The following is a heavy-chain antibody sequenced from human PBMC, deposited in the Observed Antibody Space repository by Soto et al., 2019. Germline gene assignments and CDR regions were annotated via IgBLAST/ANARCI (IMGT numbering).Heavy chain of an antibody. CDR2: FDPEDGET. Sequence: GASVKVSCKVSGYTLTELSMHWVRQAPGKGLEWMGGFDPEDGETIYAQKFQGRVTMTEDTSTDTAYMELSSLRSEDTAVYYCATDQFLYVPGTFPAFDIGGQGTMVTVSS. CDR1: GYTLTELS. J-gene: IGHJ3*02. V-gene: IGHV1-24*01. D-gene: IGHD3-10*02. CDR3: ATDQFLYVPGTFPAFDI.